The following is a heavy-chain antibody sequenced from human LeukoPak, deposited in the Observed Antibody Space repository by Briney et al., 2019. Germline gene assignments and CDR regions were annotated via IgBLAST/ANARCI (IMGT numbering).Heavy chain of an antibody. CDR1: GFTFTNYA. CDR3: AKDPYVYGSGSYYFDY. D-gene: IGHD3-10*01. J-gene: IGHJ4*02. V-gene: IGHV3-23*01. Sequence: GGSLRLSCAASGFTFTNYAMSWVRQAPGKGLEWVSAISGSGGSTYYADSVKGRFTISRDNSKNTLYLQMNSLRAEDTAVYYCAKDPYVYGSGSYYFDYWGQGSLVTVSS. CDR2: ISGSGGST.